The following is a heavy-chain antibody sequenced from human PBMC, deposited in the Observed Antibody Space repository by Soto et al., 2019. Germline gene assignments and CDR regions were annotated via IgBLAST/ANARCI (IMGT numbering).Heavy chain of an antibody. CDR2: INHSGST. CDR3: ARPWTTRPHNWFDP. CDR1: GGSFSGYY. V-gene: IGHV4-34*01. Sequence: SETLSLTCAVYGGSFSGYYWSWTRQPPGKGLEWIGEINHSGSTNYNPSLKSRVTISVDTSKNQFSLKLSSVTAADTAVYYCARPWTTRPHNWFDPWGQGTLVTVSS. D-gene: IGHD4-17*01. J-gene: IGHJ5*02.